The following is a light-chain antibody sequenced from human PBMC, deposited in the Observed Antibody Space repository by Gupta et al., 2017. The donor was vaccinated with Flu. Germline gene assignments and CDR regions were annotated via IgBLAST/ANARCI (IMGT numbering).Light chain of an antibody. Sequence: SSSNIGNNSVSWYRQFPGSAPTLLISEDNKRPSEIPDRFSGSKSGTSATLGVTGLQTGDEADYYCGTWDSSLSVWMFGGGTKLTVL. CDR2: EDN. CDR1: SSNIGNNS. CDR3: GTWDSSLSVWM. V-gene: IGLV1-51*01. J-gene: IGLJ3*02.